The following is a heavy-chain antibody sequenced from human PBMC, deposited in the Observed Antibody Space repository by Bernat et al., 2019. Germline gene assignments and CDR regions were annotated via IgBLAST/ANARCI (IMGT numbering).Heavy chain of an antibody. J-gene: IGHJ4*02. CDR1: GFTFSSYA. CDR2: ISSSGSTI. CDR3: ARDVTWNYLSHYFDY. V-gene: IGHV3-48*04. Sequence: VQLVESGGGVVQPGRSLRLSCAASGFTFSSYAMHWVRQAPGKGLEWVSYISSSGSTIYYADSVKGRFTISRDNAKNSLYLQMNSLRAEDTAVYYCARDVTWNYLSHYFDYWGQGTLVTVSS. D-gene: IGHD1-7*01.